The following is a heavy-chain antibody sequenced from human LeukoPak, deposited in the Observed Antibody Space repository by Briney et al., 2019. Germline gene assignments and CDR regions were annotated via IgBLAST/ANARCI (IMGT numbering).Heavy chain of an antibody. J-gene: IGHJ4*02. D-gene: IGHD3-22*01. Sequence: EGSLTLSCAAPGYTFSEFSVNWVCQAPGKGLEWVSSISVRSNYRYYADSVRGRFTISRDDARDSLFLQMNSLGAEDTAVYFCVRLRRNNDRSGYYYYYDYWGQGTLVTVSS. CDR1: GYTFSEFS. CDR3: VRLRRNNDRSGYYYYYDY. CDR2: ISVRSNYR. V-gene: IGHV3-21*01.